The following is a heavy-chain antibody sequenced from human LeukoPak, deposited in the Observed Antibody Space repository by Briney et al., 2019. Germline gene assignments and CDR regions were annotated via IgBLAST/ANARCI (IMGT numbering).Heavy chain of an antibody. Sequence: SGGSLRLSCAASGFTFSSYEMNWVRQAPGKGLEWVAFIRYDGSNKYYADSVKGRFTISRDNSKNTLYLQMNSLRAEDTAAYYCAKDFRPLIAVAGTVGNYFDYWGQGTLVTVSS. CDR3: AKDFRPLIAVAGTVGNYFDY. CDR1: GFTFSSYE. J-gene: IGHJ4*02. V-gene: IGHV3-30*02. CDR2: IRYDGSNK. D-gene: IGHD6-19*01.